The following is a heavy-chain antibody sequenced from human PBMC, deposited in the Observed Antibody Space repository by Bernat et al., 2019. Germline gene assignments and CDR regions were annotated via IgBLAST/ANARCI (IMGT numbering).Heavy chain of an antibody. D-gene: IGHD2-15*01. CDR3: ARDGGYCSGGSCYHYYYYYYMDV. CDR1: GFTFSSYA. Sequence: QVQLVESGGGVVQPGRSLRLSCAASGFTFSSYAMHWVRQAPGKGLEWVAVISYDGSNKYYADSVKGRFTISRDNSKNTLCLQMNSLRAEDTAVYYCARDGGYCSGGSCYHYYYYYYMDVWGKGTTVTVSS. CDR2: ISYDGSNK. J-gene: IGHJ6*03. V-gene: IGHV3-30*01.